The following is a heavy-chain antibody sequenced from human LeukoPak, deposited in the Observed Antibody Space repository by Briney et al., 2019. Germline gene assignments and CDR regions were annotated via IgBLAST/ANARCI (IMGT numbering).Heavy chain of an antibody. CDR2: ISYDGSNK. V-gene: IGHV3-30-3*01. CDR3: ARGGHIVVVTAIRGAFDI. J-gene: IGHJ3*02. CDR1: GFTFSSYA. Sequence: GGSLRLSCAASGFTFSSYAMHWVRQAPGKGLEWVAVISYDGSNKYYADSVKGRFTISRDNSKNTMYLQMNSLRAEDTAVYYCARGGHIVVVTAIRGAFDIWGQGTMVTVSS. D-gene: IGHD2-21*02.